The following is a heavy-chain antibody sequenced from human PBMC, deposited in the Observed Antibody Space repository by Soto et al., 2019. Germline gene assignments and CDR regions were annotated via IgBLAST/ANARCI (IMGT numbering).Heavy chain of an antibody. J-gene: IGHJ6*02. D-gene: IGHD2-2*01. V-gene: IGHV3-33*01. Sequence: GGSLRLSCAASGFTFSSYGMNWVRQAPGKGLEWVAVIWYDGSNKYYADSVKGRFTISRDNSKNTLYLQMNSLRAEDTAVYYCARAFYCSSTSCQLGRYYYYGMDVWGQGTTVTVSS. CDR2: IWYDGSNK. CDR1: GFTFSSYG. CDR3: ARAFYCSSTSCQLGRYYYYGMDV.